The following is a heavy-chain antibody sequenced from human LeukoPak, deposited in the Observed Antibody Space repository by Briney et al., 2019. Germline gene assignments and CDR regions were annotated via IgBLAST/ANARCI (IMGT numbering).Heavy chain of an antibody. V-gene: IGHV3-21*01. Sequence: GGSLRLSCAASGFTFNIYVMNWVRQAPGKGLEWVSSISSNTKYIYYADSVKGQFTISRDNANNSLYLQMNSLRAEDTAVYYCARDWRYSSSSQYYFGMDVWGQGTTVTVSS. CDR3: ARDWRYSSSSQYYFGMDV. CDR1: GFTFNIYV. CDR2: ISSNTKYI. J-gene: IGHJ6*02. D-gene: IGHD6-6*01.